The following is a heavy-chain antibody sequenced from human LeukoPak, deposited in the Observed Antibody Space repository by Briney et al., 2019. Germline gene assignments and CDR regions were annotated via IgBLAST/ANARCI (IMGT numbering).Heavy chain of an antibody. V-gene: IGHV1-69*05. CDR1: GGTFSSYA. Sequence: ASVKVSCKASGGTFSSYAISWVRQAPGQGLEWMRGIIPIFGTANYAQKFQRRVTITTDESTSTAYMELSSLSSEDTAVYYCARGWYYDSSGYYYEALAAFDYWGQGTLATVSS. J-gene: IGHJ4*02. D-gene: IGHD3-22*01. CDR2: IIPIFGTA. CDR3: ARGWYYDSSGYYYEALAAFDY.